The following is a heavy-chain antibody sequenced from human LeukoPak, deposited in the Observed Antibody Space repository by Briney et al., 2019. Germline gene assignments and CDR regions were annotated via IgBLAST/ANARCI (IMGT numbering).Heavy chain of an antibody. CDR3: ARRYCSSSSCYSGFEY. V-gene: IGHV4-59*08. CDR2: IYYSGST. Sequence: PSETLSLTCTVSGGSISKYYWSWIRQPPGKGLEWIGYIYYSGSTNYNPSLKSRVTMSVETSKNQFSLKVISVTAADTAVYYCARRYCSSSSCYSGFEYWGQGTLVTVSS. D-gene: IGHD2-2*02. CDR1: GGSISKYY. J-gene: IGHJ4*02.